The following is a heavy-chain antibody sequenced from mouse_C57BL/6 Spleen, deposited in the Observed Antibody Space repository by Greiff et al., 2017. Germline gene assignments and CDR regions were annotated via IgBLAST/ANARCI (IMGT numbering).Heavy chain of an antibody. Sequence: QVQLQQSGAELARPGASVKMSCKASGYTFTSYTMHWVKQRPGQGLEWIGYINPSSGYTKYNQKFKDKATLTADKSSITAYMQMSSLTSEDSAVYYCAILPSYGSSFDYWGQGTTLTVSS. D-gene: IGHD1-1*01. CDR3: AILPSYGSSFDY. J-gene: IGHJ2*01. CDR2: INPSSGYT. CDR1: GYTFTSYT. V-gene: IGHV1-4*01.